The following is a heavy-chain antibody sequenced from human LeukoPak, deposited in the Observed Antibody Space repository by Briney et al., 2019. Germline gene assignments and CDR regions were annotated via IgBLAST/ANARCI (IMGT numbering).Heavy chain of an antibody. Sequence: GGSLRLSCAASGFTFSDYYMSWIRQAPGKGLEWISYISSSGSTMSYADSVKGRFTISRDNGKNSLHLQMNSLRADDTAVYYCARGIWGSYRYSTFHYWGQGTLVTVSS. CDR1: GFTFSDYY. CDR2: ISSSGSTM. V-gene: IGHV3-11*01. D-gene: IGHD3-16*02. J-gene: IGHJ4*02. CDR3: ARGIWGSYRYSTFHY.